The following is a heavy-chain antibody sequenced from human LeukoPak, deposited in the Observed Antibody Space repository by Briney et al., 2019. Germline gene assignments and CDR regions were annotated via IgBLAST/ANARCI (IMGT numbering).Heavy chain of an antibody. CDR3: ARLDAAAGRYLQFFC. CDR1: GGSISNYY. J-gene: IGHJ4*02. V-gene: IGHV4-59*08. D-gene: IGHD5-24*01. CDR2: IHDSGST. Sequence: SETLSLTCTVSGGSISNYYWSWIRQSPEKGLEWIGYIHDSGSTNYNPSLKSRVTISVDTSKNQFSLKLSSVTAADTAVYYCARLDAAAGRYLQFFCWGQGTLVTVSS.